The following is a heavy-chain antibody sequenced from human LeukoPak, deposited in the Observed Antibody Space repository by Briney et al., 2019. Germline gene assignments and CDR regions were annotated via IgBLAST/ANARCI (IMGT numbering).Heavy chain of an antibody. V-gene: IGHV4-34*01. J-gene: IGHJ3*02. CDR3: ARPTYYGSEKDAFDI. CDR2: INHSGST. Sequence: SETLSLTCAVYGGSFSGYYWSWIRQPPGKGLEWIGEINHSGSTNYNPSLKSRVTISVDTSKNQFSLKLTSVTAADTAMYYCARPTYYGSEKDAFDIWGQGTMVTVSS. D-gene: IGHD3-10*01. CDR1: GGSFSGYY.